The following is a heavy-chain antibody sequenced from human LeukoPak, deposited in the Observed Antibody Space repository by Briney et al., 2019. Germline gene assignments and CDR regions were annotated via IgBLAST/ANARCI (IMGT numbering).Heavy chain of an antibody. Sequence: ASVKVSCKASGYTFTGYYMHWVRQAPGQGLEWMGRINPNSGGTNYAQKFQGRVTMTRDTSISTAYMELSRLRSDDTAVYYCARYYYDSSGYYRYFDYWGQGTLVTVSS. CDR2: INPNSGGT. D-gene: IGHD3-22*01. V-gene: IGHV1-2*06. J-gene: IGHJ4*02. CDR3: ARYYYDSSGYYRYFDY. CDR1: GYTFTGYY.